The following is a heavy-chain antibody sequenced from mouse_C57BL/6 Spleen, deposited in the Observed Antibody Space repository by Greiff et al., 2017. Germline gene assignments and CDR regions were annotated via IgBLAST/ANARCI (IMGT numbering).Heavy chain of an antibody. CDR2: IRLKSDNYAT. CDR3: TGRGDFDV. J-gene: IGHJ1*03. CDR1: GFTFSNYW. V-gene: IGHV6-3*01. Sequence: EVKVEESGGGLVQPGGSMKLSCVASGFTFSNYWMNWVRQSPEKGLEWVAQIRLKSDNYATHYAESVKGRFTISRDDSKSSVYLQMNNLRAEDTGIYYCTGRGDFDVWGTGTTVTVSS.